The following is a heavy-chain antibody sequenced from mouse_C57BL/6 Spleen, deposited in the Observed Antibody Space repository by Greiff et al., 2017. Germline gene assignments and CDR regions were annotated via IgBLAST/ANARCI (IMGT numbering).Heavy chain of an antibody. D-gene: IGHD1-1*01. Sequence: VQLQQSGAELVRPGTSVKVSCKASGSAFPHYLLEWVKQRPGQGLEWIGVINPGSGGTNSNEKFKGKSTLTADKSSSTAYMQLSSLTSVDSAGYFCARSTVVARYYFDYWGQGTTRTVSS. CDR2: INPGSGGT. J-gene: IGHJ2*01. CDR3: ARSTVVARYYFDY. CDR1: GSAFPHYL. V-gene: IGHV1-54*01.